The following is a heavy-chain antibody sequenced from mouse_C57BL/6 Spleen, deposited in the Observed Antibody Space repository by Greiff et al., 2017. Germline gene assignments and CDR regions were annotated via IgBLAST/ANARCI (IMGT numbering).Heavy chain of an antibody. V-gene: IGHV14-1*01. J-gene: IGHJ4*01. CDR3: TPITTVVAEAMDY. CDR1: GFNIKDYY. Sequence: EVMLVESGAELVRPGASVKLSCTASGFNIKDYYMHWVKQRPEQGLEWIGRIDPEDGDTEYAPKFQGKATMTADTSSNTAYLQLSSPTSEDTAVYYCTPITTVVAEAMDYWGQGTSVTVSS. D-gene: IGHD1-1*01. CDR2: IDPEDGDT.